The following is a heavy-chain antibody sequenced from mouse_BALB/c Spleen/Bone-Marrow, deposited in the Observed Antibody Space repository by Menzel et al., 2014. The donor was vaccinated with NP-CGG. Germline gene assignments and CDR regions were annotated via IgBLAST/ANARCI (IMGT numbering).Heavy chain of an antibody. J-gene: IGHJ3*01. V-gene: IGHV1-4*01. CDR1: GYTFTSYT. CDR3: ARAAYYGYDEGAWFAY. CDR2: INPSSGYT. D-gene: IGHD2-9*01. Sequence: QVQLKQSGAELARPGASVKMSCKASGYTFTSYTMHWVKQRPGQGLEWIGYINPSSGYTNYNQKFKDKATLTADKSSSTDYMQLSSLTSEDSAVYYCARAAYYGYDEGAWFAYWGQGTLVTVSA.